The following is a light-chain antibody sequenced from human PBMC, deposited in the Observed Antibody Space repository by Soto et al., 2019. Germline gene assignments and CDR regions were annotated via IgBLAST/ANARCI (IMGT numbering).Light chain of an antibody. J-gene: IGLJ2*01. CDR1: SSNIGNNY. CDR2: ENN. V-gene: IGLV1-51*02. Sequence: QSVLTQPPSVSAAPGQKVTISCSGSSSNIGNNYVSWYQQLPGTAPKLLIYENNKRPSGIPDRFSGSKSGTSATLGITGLQTGDEADYYCGTWDSSLSADVVFGEGTKLTVL. CDR3: GTWDSSLSADVV.